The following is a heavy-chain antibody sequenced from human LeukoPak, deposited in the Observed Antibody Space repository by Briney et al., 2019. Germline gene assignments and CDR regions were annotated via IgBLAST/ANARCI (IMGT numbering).Heavy chain of an antibody. D-gene: IGHD1-26*01. Sequence: PSETLSLTCAVYGAPLNGHYWSWIRQPPGKGLEWIGEGSDVGGTKYNPSLKSRVTISVDTSKNQFSLKLNSVSAADTAVYYCARYRNIVGATFRFFDLWGRGTLVTVSS. CDR3: ARYRNIVGATFRFFDL. CDR1: GAPLNGHY. J-gene: IGHJ2*01. CDR2: GSDVGGT. V-gene: IGHV4-34*01.